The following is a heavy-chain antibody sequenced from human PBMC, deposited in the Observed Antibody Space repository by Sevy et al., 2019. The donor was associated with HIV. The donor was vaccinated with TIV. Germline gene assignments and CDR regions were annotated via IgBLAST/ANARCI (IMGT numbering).Heavy chain of an antibody. Sequence: GGSLRLSCAVSGFTFSSYTMNWVRQAPGKGLEWVSSISSSSRYTYYADSVKGRFTISRDNAKNSVYLQMNSLRTEDTAVYYCARDGGCSTTSCLLYFDYWGQGTLVTVSS. J-gene: IGHJ4*01. CDR2: ISSSSRYT. V-gene: IGHV3-21*01. CDR3: ARDGGCSTTSCLLYFDY. CDR1: GFTFSSYT. D-gene: IGHD2-2*01.